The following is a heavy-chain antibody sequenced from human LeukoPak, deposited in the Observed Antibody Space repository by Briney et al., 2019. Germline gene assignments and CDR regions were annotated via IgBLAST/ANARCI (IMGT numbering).Heavy chain of an antibody. CDR2: IYSNGGT. J-gene: IGHJ4*02. D-gene: IGHD2-15*01. Sequence: PGGSLRLSCAASGFTVSSKDMNWVRQAPVKGLEWVSVIYSNGGTYYADSVKGRFTISRDTSKNTLYLQMNSLRAEDTAVYYCARETDCSGGSWYVPLLFGYWGQGTLVTVSS. V-gene: IGHV3-66*01. CDR3: ARETDCSGGSWYVPLLFGY. CDR1: GFTVSSKD.